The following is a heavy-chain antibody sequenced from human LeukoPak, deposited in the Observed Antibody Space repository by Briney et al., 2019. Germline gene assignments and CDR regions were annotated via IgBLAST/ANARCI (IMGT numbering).Heavy chain of an antibody. CDR2: IYRGGNT. J-gene: IGHJ6*02. D-gene: IGHD1-26*01. CDR3: ARDVRGSYPYYYYGMDV. Sequence: GGSLRLSCAASGFTVSSNYISWVRQAPGKGLEWVSVIYRGGNTYYADSVKGRFTISRDNSKNTLYLQMNSLRAEDTAVYYCARDVRGSYPYYYYGMDVWGQGTTVTVSS. V-gene: IGHV3-66*01. CDR1: GFTVSSNY.